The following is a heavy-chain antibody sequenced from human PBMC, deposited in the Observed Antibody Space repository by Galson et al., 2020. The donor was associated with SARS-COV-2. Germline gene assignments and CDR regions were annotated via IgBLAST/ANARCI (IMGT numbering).Heavy chain of an antibody. J-gene: IGHJ4*02. CDR1: GFTFSSYS. D-gene: IGHD3-9*01. CDR2: ISSSSSYI. V-gene: IGHV3-21*01. Sequence: GESLKISCAASGFTFSSYSMNWVRQAPGKGLEWVSSISSSSSYIYYADSVKGRFTISRDNAKNSLYLQMNSLRAEDTAVYYCARVDYDILTGYSNTYYFDYWGQGTLVTVSS. CDR3: ARVDYDILTGYSNTYYFDY.